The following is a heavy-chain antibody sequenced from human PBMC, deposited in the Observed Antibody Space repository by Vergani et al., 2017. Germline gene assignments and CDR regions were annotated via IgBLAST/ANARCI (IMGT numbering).Heavy chain of an antibody. J-gene: IGHJ4*02. D-gene: IGHD3-3*01. CDR2: IYYSGST. Sequence: QLQESGPGLVKPSATLSLTCSVSGASIRSSNYYWSWIRQPPGKGLEWIGYIYYSGSTNYNPSLKSRVTISVDTSKNQFSLKLSSVTAADTAVYYCARDDRDFWSGYYTGFDYWGQGTLVTVSS. CDR1: GASIRSSNYY. V-gene: IGHV4-61*01. CDR3: ARDDRDFWSGYYTGFDY.